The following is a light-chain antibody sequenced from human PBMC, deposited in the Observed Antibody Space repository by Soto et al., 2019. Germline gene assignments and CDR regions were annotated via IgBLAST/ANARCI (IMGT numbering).Light chain of an antibody. V-gene: IGKV4-1*01. CDR1: QSILYNSNNKNY. CDR2: WAS. CDR3: QQYYTSWWS. J-gene: IGKJ1*01. Sequence: DIVMTQSPDSLAVSLGERATINCKSSQSILYNSNNKNYVAWYQQKPGQPPKLLINWASTRESGVPHRFSGSGSGTDFTLTISSLQAEDVAVYYCQQYYTSWWSFGQGTKVEIK.